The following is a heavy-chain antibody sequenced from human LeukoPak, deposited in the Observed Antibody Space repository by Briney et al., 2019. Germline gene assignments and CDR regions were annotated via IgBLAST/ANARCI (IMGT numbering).Heavy chain of an antibody. J-gene: IGHJ3*01. V-gene: IGHV2-5*01. CDR2: IYWNDDK. Sequence: SGPTLVNPSQTLTLTCTFSGFSLSTSAMGVGWIRQPPGQALEWLALIYWNDDKRYSPSLKNRLTITKDTSKNQVVLTMTNMDPVDTATYYCARKIGAFGVWGQGTMVTVSS. CDR3: ARKIGAFGV. D-gene: IGHD2/OR15-2a*01. CDR1: GFSLSTSAMG.